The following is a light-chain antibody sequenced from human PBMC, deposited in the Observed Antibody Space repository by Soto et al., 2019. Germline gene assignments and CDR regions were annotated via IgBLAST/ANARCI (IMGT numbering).Light chain of an antibody. V-gene: IGKV3-15*01. CDR3: QQYNSYSPT. CDR2: DAS. CDR1: QNIDNK. J-gene: IGKJ1*01. Sequence: EIVMTQSPATLSVSPGERATLSCRASQNIDNKLVWYQQKPGQVPRLLIYDASTRATGIPARFSGSGSGTEFTLTISSLQPDDFATYYCQQYNSYSPTFGQGTKVDIK.